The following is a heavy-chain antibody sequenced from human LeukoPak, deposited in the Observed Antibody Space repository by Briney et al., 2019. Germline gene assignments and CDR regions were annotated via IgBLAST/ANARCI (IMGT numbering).Heavy chain of an antibody. CDR1: DLSLSTSAVG. V-gene: IGHV2-5*02. Sequence: SGPTLVKPTQTLTVTCSISDLSLSTSAVGVGWTRQPPGKALEWLALISWDDNKRYNPSLKSRLTITKDTSKNQVVLTMTNMDPVDTATYYCALDSGYFDYWGQGTLVTVSS. CDR3: ALDSGYFDY. CDR2: ISWDDNK. J-gene: IGHJ4*02. D-gene: IGHD2-8*02.